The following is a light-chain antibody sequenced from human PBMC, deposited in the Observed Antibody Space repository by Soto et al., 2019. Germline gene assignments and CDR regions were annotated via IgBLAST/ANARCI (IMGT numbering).Light chain of an antibody. Sequence: QSVLTQPASVSGSPGQSITISCTGSSSAVGSYRLVSWYQHHPGKVPKLIIYEGTKRPSGVSNRFSGSEPGKTASLTISGLQAEDEAYYYCCSSAPSRTFVFGTGTKLTVL. CDR2: EGT. CDR1: SSAVGSYRL. V-gene: IGLV2-23*01. CDR3: CSSAPSRTFV. J-gene: IGLJ1*01.